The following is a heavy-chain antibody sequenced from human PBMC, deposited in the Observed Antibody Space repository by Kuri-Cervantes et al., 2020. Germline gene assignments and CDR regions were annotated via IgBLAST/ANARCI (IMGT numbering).Heavy chain of an antibody. Sequence: GGSLRLSCAASGFTVSSNYMSWVRQAPGKGLEWVSVIYSGGSTYYADSVKGRFTISRDNSKNTLYLQMNSLRAEDTAVYYCARAHYYDSSGYLFQHWGQGTLVTVSS. CDR3: ARAHYYDSSGYLFQH. J-gene: IGHJ1*01. CDR2: IYSGGST. D-gene: IGHD3-22*01. V-gene: IGHV3-66*01. CDR1: GFTVSSNY.